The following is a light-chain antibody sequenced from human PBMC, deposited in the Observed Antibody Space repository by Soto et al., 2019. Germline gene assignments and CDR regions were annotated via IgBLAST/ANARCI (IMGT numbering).Light chain of an antibody. Sequence: EIVLTQSPGTLSLSPGERATLSCRASQSVGSSYLAWYQQKPGQAPRLLIYGASSRATGIPDRFSGSGSGTDFTIIISRLEHEDFAVYYCQQYGSSPRTFGQGTKVEIK. CDR3: QQYGSSPRT. CDR2: GAS. J-gene: IGKJ1*01. V-gene: IGKV3-20*01. CDR1: QSVGSSY.